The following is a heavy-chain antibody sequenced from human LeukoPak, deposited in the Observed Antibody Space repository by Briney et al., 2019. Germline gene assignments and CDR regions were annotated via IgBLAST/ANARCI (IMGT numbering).Heavy chain of an antibody. D-gene: IGHD2-2*01. CDR3: ARVVADGNWFDP. CDR2: ISAYNGNT. Sequence: ASVRVSCKASGYTFTSYGISWVRQAPGQGLEWMGWISAYNGNTNYAQKLQGRVTMTTDTSTSTAYMELRSLRSDDTAVYYCARVVADGNWFDPWGQGTLVTVSS. CDR1: GYTFTSYG. J-gene: IGHJ5*02. V-gene: IGHV1-18*01.